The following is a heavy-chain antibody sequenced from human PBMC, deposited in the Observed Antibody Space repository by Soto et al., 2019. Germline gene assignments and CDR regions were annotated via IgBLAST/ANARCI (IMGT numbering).Heavy chain of an antibody. CDR2: IKSKTDGGTT. Sequence: EVQLMESGGGLVKPGGSLRLSCAASGFTFSNAWMSWVRQAPGKGLESVGRIKSKTDGGTTDYAAPVKGRFTISRDDSKNTLYLQMNSLKTEDTAVYYCTTDPGGIAARRPNYYYYYMDVWGKGTTVTVSS. J-gene: IGHJ6*03. D-gene: IGHD6-6*01. V-gene: IGHV3-15*01. CDR3: TTDPGGIAARRPNYYYYYMDV. CDR1: GFTFSNAW.